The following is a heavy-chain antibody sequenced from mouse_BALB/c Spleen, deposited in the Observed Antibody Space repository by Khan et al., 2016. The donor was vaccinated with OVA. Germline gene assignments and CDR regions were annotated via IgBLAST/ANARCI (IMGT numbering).Heavy chain of an antibody. D-gene: IGHD1-1*01. CDR2: ISYSGRT. CDR3: ARSVTITTVVATDFDY. Sequence: EVKLLESGPGLVKPSQSLSLTCIVTGYSITSDYAWNWIRQFPGNKLEWMGYISYSGRTSYNPSLKSRISITRDTSKNQFFLQLNSVTTEDTATYCCARSVTITTVVATDFDYWGQGTTLTVSS. CDR1: GYSITSDYA. J-gene: IGHJ2*01. V-gene: IGHV3-2*02.